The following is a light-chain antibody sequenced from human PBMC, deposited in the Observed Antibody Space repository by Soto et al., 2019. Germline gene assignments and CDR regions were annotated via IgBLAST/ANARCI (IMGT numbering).Light chain of an antibody. J-gene: IGLJ3*02. CDR3: CSYVGSSIVM. CDR2: EVN. V-gene: IGLV2-23*02. Sequence: QSALTQPASVSGSPGQSITISCTGTSSDVGLYNLVSWYQQLPGKAPKLIIYEVNERPSGISDRFSGSKSGNTASLTISGLQDEEEADYYCCSYVGSSIVMFGGGTKLTVL. CDR1: SSDVGLYNL.